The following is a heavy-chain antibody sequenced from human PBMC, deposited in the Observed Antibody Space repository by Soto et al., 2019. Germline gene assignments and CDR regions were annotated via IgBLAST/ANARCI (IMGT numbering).Heavy chain of an antibody. J-gene: IGHJ4*01. CDR2: TYYRSKWYY. Sequence: SQTLSLTCVVAVDSPSSNSPGWSWVRQSPSRGLEWLGRTYYRSKWYYEYAVSVRGRITINPDTSKNQYSLQLNSVTPEDTAVYFCARGEQYSGRIFDYWGQGTLVTVSS. CDR3: ARGEQYSGRIFDY. V-gene: IGHV6-1*01. CDR1: VDSPSSNSPG. D-gene: IGHD1-26*01.